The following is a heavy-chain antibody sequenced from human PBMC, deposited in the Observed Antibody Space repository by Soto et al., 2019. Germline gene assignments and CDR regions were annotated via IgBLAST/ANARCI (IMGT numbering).Heavy chain of an antibody. Sequence: EVQLVESGGGLVHPGGSLRLSCEASGFTFRNYAMHWVRQGTGKGLEWVSGISAAGDPDYADSVEGRLTISRENAQNSFFLQTTSLRVGGKAVYYCARTDRDFYGLDVWGQGTTVIVSS. CDR3: ARTDRDFYGLDV. CDR1: GFTFRNYA. V-gene: IGHV3-13*05. J-gene: IGHJ6*02. CDR2: ISAAGDP.